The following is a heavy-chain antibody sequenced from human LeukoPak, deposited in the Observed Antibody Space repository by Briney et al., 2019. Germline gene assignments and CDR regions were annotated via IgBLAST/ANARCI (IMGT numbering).Heavy chain of an antibody. D-gene: IGHD1-26*01. Sequence: PGGSLRLSCAASGFTFDDYGMHWVRQAPGKGLEWVSGISWNSGSIGYADSVKGRFTISRDNAKNSLYLQMNSLRAEDMALYYCAKAVDWEPQNYFDYWGQGTLVTVSS. CDR3: AKAVDWEPQNYFDY. CDR2: ISWNSGSI. CDR1: GFTFDDYG. V-gene: IGHV3-9*03. J-gene: IGHJ4*02.